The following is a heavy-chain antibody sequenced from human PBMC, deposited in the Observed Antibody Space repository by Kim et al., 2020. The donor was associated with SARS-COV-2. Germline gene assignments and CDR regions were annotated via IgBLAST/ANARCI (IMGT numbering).Heavy chain of an antibody. D-gene: IGHD6-19*01. CDR3: AKDIPIAVAGSDAFDI. Sequence: SVEGRFTISRDNYKTTLYLQMNSLRAEETAVYYCAKDIPIAVAGSDAFDIWGQGTMVTVSS. V-gene: IGHV3-23*03. J-gene: IGHJ3*02.